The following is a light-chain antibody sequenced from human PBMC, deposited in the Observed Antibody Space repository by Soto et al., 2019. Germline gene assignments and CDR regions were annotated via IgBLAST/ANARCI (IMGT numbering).Light chain of an antibody. V-gene: IGLV2-8*01. J-gene: IGLJ1*01. CDR2: GVA. CDR3: SSYAGSNNFV. Sequence: QSVLTQPPSAPGSPGQSVTISCTGTSSEVGGYHYVSWFQQHPGKPPKVIIYGVANRPSGVPDRFSGSKSGNTASLTVSGLQAEDEADYYCSSYAGSNNFVFGTGTKVTVL. CDR1: SSEVGGYHY.